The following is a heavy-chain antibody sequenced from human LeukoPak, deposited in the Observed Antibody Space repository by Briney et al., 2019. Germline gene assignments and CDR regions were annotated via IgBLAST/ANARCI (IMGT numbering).Heavy chain of an antibody. CDR1: GFTFDDCT. Sequence: GGSLRLSCAASGFTFDDCTMHWVRQAPGKGLEWVSSISWNSGSIAYADSVKGRFTISRDNAKSSLFLQMNSLRAEDTAFYYCAKGLVGTTTFMDYWGQGTLVTVSS. D-gene: IGHD1-26*01. CDR3: AKGLVGTTTFMDY. CDR2: ISWNSGSI. J-gene: IGHJ4*02. V-gene: IGHV3-9*01.